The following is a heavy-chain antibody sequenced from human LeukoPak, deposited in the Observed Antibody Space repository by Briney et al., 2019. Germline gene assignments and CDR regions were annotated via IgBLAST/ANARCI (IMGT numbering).Heavy chain of an antibody. CDR1: GFTFSSYW. D-gene: IGHD2-2*01. CDR2: IKQDGSEK. V-gene: IGHV3-7*01. J-gene: IGHJ6*03. CDR3: AREDIVVVPAAKSYYYMDV. Sequence: GGSLRLSCAASGFTFSSYWMSWVRQAPGKGLEWVANIKQDGSEKYYVDSVKGRFTISRDNAKNSLYLQMNSLRAEDTAVYYCAREDIVVVPAAKSYYYMDVWGKGTTVTVSS.